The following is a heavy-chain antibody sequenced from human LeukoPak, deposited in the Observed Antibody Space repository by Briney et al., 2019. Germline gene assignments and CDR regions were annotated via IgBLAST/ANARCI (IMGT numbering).Heavy chain of an antibody. CDR3: ARVGYCSGGSCYSDWFDP. V-gene: IGHV1-2*02. D-gene: IGHD2-15*01. CDR2: INPNSGGT. J-gene: IGHJ5*02. Sequence: GASVTVSFKASGYTFTVYYMHWVRQAPGQGLEWMGWINPNSGGTNYAQKFQGRVTMTRDTSISTAYMELSRLRSDDTAVYYCARVGYCSGGSCYSDWFDPWGQGTLVTVSS. CDR1: GYTFTVYY.